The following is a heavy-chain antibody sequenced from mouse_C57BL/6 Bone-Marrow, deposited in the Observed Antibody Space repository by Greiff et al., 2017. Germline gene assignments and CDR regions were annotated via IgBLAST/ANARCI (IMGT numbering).Heavy chain of an antibody. J-gene: IGHJ4*01. Sequence: QVQLQQPGAELVMPGASVKLSCKASGYTFTSYWMHWVKQRPGQGLEWIGEIDPSDSYTNYNQKFKGKSTLTVDKSSSTAYMQLSSLTSEDSAVYYCARRSLFYGAMDYWGQGTSVTVSS. CDR1: GYTFTSYW. CDR3: ARRSLFYGAMDY. V-gene: IGHV1-69*01. CDR2: IDPSDSYT. D-gene: IGHD1-2*01.